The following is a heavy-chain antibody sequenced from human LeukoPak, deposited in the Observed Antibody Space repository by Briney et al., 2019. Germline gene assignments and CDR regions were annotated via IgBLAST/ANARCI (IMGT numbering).Heavy chain of an antibody. D-gene: IGHD6-6*01. Sequence: PGGSLRLSCAASGFTFSSYGMHWVRQAPGKGLEWVAFIRYDGSNKYYADSVKGRFTISRDNDKNSLYLQVNSLRAEDRAVYYCARVASYAFDIWGQGTMVTVSS. CDR3: ARVASYAFDI. CDR2: IRYDGSNK. CDR1: GFTFSSYG. J-gene: IGHJ3*02. V-gene: IGHV3-30*02.